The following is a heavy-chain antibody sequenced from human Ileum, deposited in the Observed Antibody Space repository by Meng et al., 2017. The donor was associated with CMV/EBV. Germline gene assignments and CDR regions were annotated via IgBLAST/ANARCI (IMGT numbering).Heavy chain of an antibody. CDR1: GGSISIGRQY. D-gene: IGHD6-13*01. Sequence: QLQPQGSGPGLVTPSETLSLICTVSGGSISIGRQYWGWIRQPPGKGLEWIGILYYSGTTYYNPSLKSRVTMSVGTSENQFSLKMNSVTAADTAVYYCARWSPESSSWSGFDFWGQGTLVTVSS. CDR2: LYYSGTT. V-gene: IGHV4-39*07. J-gene: IGHJ4*02. CDR3: ARWSPESSSWSGFDF.